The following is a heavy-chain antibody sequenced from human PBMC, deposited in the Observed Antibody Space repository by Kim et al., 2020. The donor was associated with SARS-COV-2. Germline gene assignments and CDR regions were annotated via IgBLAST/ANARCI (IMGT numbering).Heavy chain of an antibody. V-gene: IGHV3-33*01. D-gene: IGHD3-10*01. CDR1: GFTFSSYG. Sequence: GGSLRLSCAASGFTFSSYGMHWVRQAPGKGLEWVAVIWYDGSNKYYADSVKGRFTISRDNSKNKLYLQMNNLRAEDTAVYYVARTYYTNTYYYYGMDVWG. J-gene: IGHJ6*01. CDR2: IWYDGSNK. CDR3: ARTYYTNTYYYYGMDV.